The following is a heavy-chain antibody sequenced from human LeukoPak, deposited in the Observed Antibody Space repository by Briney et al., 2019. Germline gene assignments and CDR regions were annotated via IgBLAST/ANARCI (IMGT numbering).Heavy chain of an antibody. CDR2: IYYSGST. D-gene: IGHD3-22*01. CDR1: GGSISSSSYY. CDR3: ARGFNYYDSSGYPHDAFDI. J-gene: IGHJ3*02. Sequence: SETLSLTCTVSGGSISSSSYYWGWIRQPPGKGLEWIGSIYYSGSTYYNPSLKSRVTISVDTSKNQFSLKLSSVTAADTAVYYCARGFNYYDSSGYPHDAFDIWGQGTMVTVSS. V-gene: IGHV4-39*07.